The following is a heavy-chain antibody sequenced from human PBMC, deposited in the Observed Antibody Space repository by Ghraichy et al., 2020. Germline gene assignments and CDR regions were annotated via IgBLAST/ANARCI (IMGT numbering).Heavy chain of an antibody. Sequence: SETLSLTCTVSGGSITSDRNSWSWIRQPAGKGLEWIGRIYNTGSTNYDPSLRRRVTISADTSKNQFSLKLSSVTAADTAVYYCASQFCSGGACYWDIRGQGTMITVSS. D-gene: IGHD2-8*02. J-gene: IGHJ3*02. V-gene: IGHV4-61*02. CDR1: GGSITSDRNS. CDR3: ASQFCSGGACYWDI. CDR2: IYNTGST.